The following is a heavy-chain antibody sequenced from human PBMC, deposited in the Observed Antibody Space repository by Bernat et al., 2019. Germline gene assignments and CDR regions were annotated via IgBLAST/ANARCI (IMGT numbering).Heavy chain of an antibody. V-gene: IGHV4-4*02. CDR2: IYHSGST. D-gene: IGHD3-9*01. CDR3: ARVHLNYYGTLPGGDY. J-gene: IGHJ4*02. Sequence: QVQLQESGPGLVKPSGTLSLTCVVSGGSISSNNWWSWVRQSPGKGLEWIGEIYHSGSTNYNLSLKSRVTISVDKSKNQFSLKLTSVTAADTAVYYCARVHLNYYGTLPGGDYWGQGTLVTVSS. CDR1: GGSISSNNW.